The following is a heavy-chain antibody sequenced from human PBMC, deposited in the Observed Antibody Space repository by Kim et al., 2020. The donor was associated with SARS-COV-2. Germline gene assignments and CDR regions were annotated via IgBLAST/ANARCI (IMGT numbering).Heavy chain of an antibody. V-gene: IGHV4-34*01. CDR1: GGSFSGYH. CDR2: INHSGST. D-gene: IGHD3-3*01. CDR3: ARGRAGVVPSPILGIGPHYAYYAMDV. J-gene: IGHJ6*02. Sequence: SETLSLTCAVFGGSFSGYHWTWIRQPPGKGLEWIGEINHSGSTNYNPSLKSRVTISVDTSKNQFSLKLSSVTAADTALYYCARGRAGVVPSPILGIGPHYAYYAMDVWGQGTTVTVSS.